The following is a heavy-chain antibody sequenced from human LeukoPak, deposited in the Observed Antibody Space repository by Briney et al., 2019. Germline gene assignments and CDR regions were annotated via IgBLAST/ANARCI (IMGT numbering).Heavy chain of an antibody. J-gene: IGHJ6*02. V-gene: IGHV3-21*01. CDR1: GFTFSNYA. CDR2: ISSGSSYI. Sequence: KPGGSLRLSCAASGFTFSNYAMSWVRQAPGKGLEWVSSISSGSSYIYYADSVKGRCTISRDNAKNSLYLQMNSLRAEDTAVYYCAREALTVDHGMDVWGQGTTVTVSS. D-gene: IGHD4-23*01. CDR3: AREALTVDHGMDV.